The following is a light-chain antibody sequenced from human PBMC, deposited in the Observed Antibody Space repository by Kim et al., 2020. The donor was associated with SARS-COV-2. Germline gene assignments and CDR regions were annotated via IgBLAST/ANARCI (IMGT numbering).Light chain of an antibody. CDR3: QQSYSTPRS. Sequence: DIQMTQSPSSLSASVGDRVTITCRASKSISTYLNWYQQKPGKPPKLLIYAASSLQSGVPSRCSGSGSGTDFTLTISSLQPEDFATYYCQQSYSTPRSFGQGTKLEI. CDR2: AAS. V-gene: IGKV1-39*01. CDR1: KSISTY. J-gene: IGKJ2*01.